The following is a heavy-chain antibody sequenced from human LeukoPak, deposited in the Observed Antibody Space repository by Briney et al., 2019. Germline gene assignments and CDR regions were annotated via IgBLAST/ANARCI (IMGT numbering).Heavy chain of an antibody. J-gene: IGHJ4*02. Sequence: GGSLRLSCAASGFTFSGYWMHWVRQAPGKGLVWVSRIKTDGTSISYADSVKGRFTVSRDNAKNTLYVQMNSLRAEDTAVYYCAREGHYDSRDPDYWGQGTLVTVPS. CDR1: GFTFSGYW. CDR3: AREGHYDSRDPDY. CDR2: IKTDGTSI. V-gene: IGHV3-74*01. D-gene: IGHD3-22*01.